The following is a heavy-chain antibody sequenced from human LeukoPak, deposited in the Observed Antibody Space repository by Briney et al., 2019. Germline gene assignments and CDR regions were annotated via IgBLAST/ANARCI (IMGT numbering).Heavy chain of an antibody. D-gene: IGHD3-10*01. CDR3: ARGNYGSGSFPYYYYGMDV. J-gene: IGHJ6*02. V-gene: IGHV4-59*01. CDR2: IYYSGST. Sequence: SSETLSLTCTVSGGSISSYYWSWIRQPPGEGLEWIGYIYYSGSTNYNPSLKSRVTISVDTSKNQFSLKLSSVTAADTAVYYCARGNYGSGSFPYYYYGMDVWGQGTTVTVSS. CDR1: GGSISSYY.